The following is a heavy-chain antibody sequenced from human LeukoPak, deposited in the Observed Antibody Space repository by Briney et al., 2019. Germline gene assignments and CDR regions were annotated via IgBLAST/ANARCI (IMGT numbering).Heavy chain of an antibody. J-gene: IGHJ4*02. CDR2: IIPIFGTA. Sequence: ASVKVSCKASGGTISSSAISWVRQAPGQGLEWLGGIIPIFGTANYAQKFQGRVTITTDESTNTAYMELSSLRSEETAVYYCAGYGSGSYFFDYWGQGTLVTVSS. V-gene: IGHV1-69*05. CDR1: GGTISSSA. D-gene: IGHD3-10*01. CDR3: AGYGSGSYFFDY.